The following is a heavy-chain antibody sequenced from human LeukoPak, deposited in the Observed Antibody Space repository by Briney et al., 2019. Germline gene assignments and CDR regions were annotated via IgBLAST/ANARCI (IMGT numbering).Heavy chain of an antibody. CDR1: SYPFTRYG. J-gene: IGHJ4*02. Sequence: ASVKVSCKASSYPFTRYGISWVRQAPGQGLEWMGWISGSNGNTNYAQKFLGRVTMTADTSTSTAYMELRSLTSDDTAVYYCAKARYCSGGSCLPQLTPDYWGQGTLVTVSS. D-gene: IGHD2-15*01. CDR2: ISGSNGNT. CDR3: AKARYCSGGSCLPQLTPDY. V-gene: IGHV1-18*01.